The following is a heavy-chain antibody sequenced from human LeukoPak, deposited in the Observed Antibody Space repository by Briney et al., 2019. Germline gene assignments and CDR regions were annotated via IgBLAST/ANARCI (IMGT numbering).Heavy chain of an antibody. CDR1: GGSISSYY. Sequence: PSETLSLTCTVSGGSISSYYWSWIRQPPGKGLEWIGYIYYSGSTNYNPSLKSRVTISVDTSKNQFSLKLSSVTAADTAVYYCARTLGRPYSSSWYGNWFDPWGQGTLVTVSS. V-gene: IGHV4-59*01. CDR3: ARTLGRPYSSSWYGNWFDP. J-gene: IGHJ5*02. CDR2: IYYSGST. D-gene: IGHD6-13*01.